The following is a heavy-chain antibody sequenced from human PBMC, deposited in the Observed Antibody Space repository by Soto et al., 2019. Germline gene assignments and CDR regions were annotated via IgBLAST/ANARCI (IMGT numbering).Heavy chain of an antibody. CDR3: ARESEDLTSNFDY. CDR2: ISSVSSYI. J-gene: IGHJ4*02. Sequence: PGGSLRLSCAASGFTFSSYTMNWVRQAPGKGLEWVSSISSVSSYIYYADSVKGRFTISRDNGKNSLYLEMHSLRAEDTAVYYCARESEDLTSNFDYWGQGTLVTVSS. CDR1: GFTFSSYT. V-gene: IGHV3-21*06.